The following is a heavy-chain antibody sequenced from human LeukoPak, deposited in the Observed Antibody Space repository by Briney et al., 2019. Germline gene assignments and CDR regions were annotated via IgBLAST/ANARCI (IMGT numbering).Heavy chain of an antibody. Sequence: ASVKVSCKASGYTFTSYGLTWVRQAPGQGLEWMGWISAFNGNTNYAQKLQGRVTMTTDTSTSTAYMELRSLRSDDTAVYYCARVSPDGWGYYYYMDVWGKGTTVTVSS. CDR3: ARVSPDGWGYYYYMDV. CDR1: GYTFTSYG. V-gene: IGHV1-18*01. CDR2: ISAFNGNT. J-gene: IGHJ6*03. D-gene: IGHD3-16*01.